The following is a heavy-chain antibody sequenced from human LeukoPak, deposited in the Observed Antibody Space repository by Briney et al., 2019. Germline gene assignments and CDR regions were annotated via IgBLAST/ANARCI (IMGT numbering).Heavy chain of an antibody. Sequence: GGSLRLSCSASGFTFSSYEMNWVRQAPGKGLEWVSQISSSGTIIYYADSVKGRFTISRDNAKNSLYLQMNNLRAEDTAVYYCARNYCDTSSYYGTPTTFDYWGQGTLVTVSS. CDR1: GFTFSSYE. CDR2: ISSSGTII. J-gene: IGHJ4*02. CDR3: ARNYCDTSSYYGTPTTFDY. V-gene: IGHV3-48*03. D-gene: IGHD3-22*01.